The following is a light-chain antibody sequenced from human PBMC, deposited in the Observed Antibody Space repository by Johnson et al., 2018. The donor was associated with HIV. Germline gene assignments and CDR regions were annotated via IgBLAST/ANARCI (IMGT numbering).Light chain of an antibody. V-gene: IGLV1-51*01. J-gene: IGLJ1*01. Sequence: QSVLTQPPSVSAAPGQKVTISCFGSDSNIGNNYVSWYQQLPGTAPKLLIYDNDKRPSGIPDRLSGSKSGTSATLGITGLQTGDEADYYCETWDSSLSGVFGTCTKVTVL. CDR2: DND. CDR3: ETWDSSLSGV. CDR1: DSNIGNNY.